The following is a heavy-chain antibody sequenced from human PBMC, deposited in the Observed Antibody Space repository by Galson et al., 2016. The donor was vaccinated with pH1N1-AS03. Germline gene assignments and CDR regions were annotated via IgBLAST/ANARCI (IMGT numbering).Heavy chain of an antibody. D-gene: IGHD6-19*01. CDR3: AREGNSSGLAGAFHV. CDR1: GITLTTSV. Sequence: SLRLSCAVSGITLTTSVIHWVRQAPGKGPEWLTLISVDGRNEMHAGSVKGRFTVSRDNSKNTVYLQMNGLRVDDTAMYYCAREGNSSGLAGAFHVWGQGTLVTVSS. J-gene: IGHJ3*01. V-gene: IGHV3-30*01. CDR2: ISVDGRNE.